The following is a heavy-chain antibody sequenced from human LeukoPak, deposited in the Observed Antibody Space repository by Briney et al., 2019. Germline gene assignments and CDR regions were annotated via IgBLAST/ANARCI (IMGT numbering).Heavy chain of an antibody. Sequence: GASVKVSCKASGYTFTSYGISWVRQASGQGLEWMGWISAYNGNTNYAQKLQGRVTMTTDTSTSTAYMELRSLRSDDTAVYYCARGVYYYDSSGTNWFDPWGQGTLVTVSS. D-gene: IGHD3-22*01. CDR1: GYTFTSYG. CDR2: ISAYNGNT. CDR3: ARGVYYYDSSGTNWFDP. J-gene: IGHJ5*02. V-gene: IGHV1-18*01.